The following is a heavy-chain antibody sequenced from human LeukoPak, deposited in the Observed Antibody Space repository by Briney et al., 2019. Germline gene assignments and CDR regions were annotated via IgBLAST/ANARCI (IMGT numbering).Heavy chain of an antibody. Sequence: ASVKVSCKASGGTFSNSAISWVRQAPGQGLELMGLINPSGGSTTYAQKFQGRVTITADKSTSTAYMELSSLRSEDAAVYYCARGSDYYDSSGYYWYFQHWGQGTLVTVSS. CDR1: GGTFSNSA. CDR2: INPSGGST. V-gene: IGHV1-69*10. J-gene: IGHJ1*01. CDR3: ARGSDYYDSSGYYWYFQH. D-gene: IGHD3-22*01.